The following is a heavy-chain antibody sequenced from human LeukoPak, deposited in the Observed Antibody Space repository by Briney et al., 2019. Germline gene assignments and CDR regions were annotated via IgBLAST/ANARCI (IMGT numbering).Heavy chain of an antibody. D-gene: IGHD3-10*01. CDR3: AKPMVRGRYYFDY. CDR1: GFTFSSYA. J-gene: IGHJ4*02. V-gene: IGHV3-23*01. CDR2: ISGSGGST. Sequence: GGSLRLSCAASGFTFSSYAMSWVRQAPGKGLEWVSAISGSGGSTYYADSVKGWFTISRDNSKNTLYLQMNSLRAEDTAVYYCAKPMVRGRYYFDYWGQGTLVTVSS.